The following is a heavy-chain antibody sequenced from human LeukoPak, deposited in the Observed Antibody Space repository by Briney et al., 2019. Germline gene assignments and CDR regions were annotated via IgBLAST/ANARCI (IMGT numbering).Heavy chain of an antibody. D-gene: IGHD5-18*01. V-gene: IGHV4-59*08. CDR3: ARKGGYSSGGFDS. CDR2: IYYSGST. J-gene: IGHJ5*01. CDR1: SGSISTYY. Sequence: SETLSLTCTVSSGSISTYYWSWIRQPPGKGLEWIGYIYYSGSTNYNPSLKSRVTISVDTSKNQFSLKLTSVTAADTAVYYCARKGGYSSGGFDSWGQGALATVSS.